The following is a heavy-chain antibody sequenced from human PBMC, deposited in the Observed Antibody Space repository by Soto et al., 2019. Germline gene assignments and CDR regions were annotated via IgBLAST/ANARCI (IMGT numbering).Heavy chain of an antibody. V-gene: IGHV2-5*02. CDR3: AHTLDIGVITFYY. Sequence: QITLKESGPTLVKPTQTLTLTCTFSGFSLSASGVAVGWIRQPPGKALEWLAVIYWDDGKRYSPSLMRRLTLTKHTSKHHVVLTTTNMDPVHTATYYCAHTLDIGVITFYYCGHGTLVTVSS. J-gene: IGHJ4*01. CDR1: GFSLSASGVA. D-gene: IGHD3-22*01. CDR2: IYWDDGK.